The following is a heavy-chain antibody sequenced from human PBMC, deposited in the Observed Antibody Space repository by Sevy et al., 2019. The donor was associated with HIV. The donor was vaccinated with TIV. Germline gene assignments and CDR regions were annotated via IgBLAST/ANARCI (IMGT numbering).Heavy chain of an antibody. J-gene: IGHJ4*02. V-gene: IGHV1-18*01. D-gene: IGHD3-10*01. CDR1: GYTFTTYG. Sequence: ASVKVSCTASGYTFTTYGISWVRQAPGQGLEWMGWISAYIGTTQYAQKFQGRVTMTTDTSTNTAYMDVRSLTSDDTAVYFCARYSPYYNGAGRPVPLFDLWGQGTLVTVSS. CDR2: ISAYIGTT. CDR3: ARYSPYYNGAGRPVPLFDL.